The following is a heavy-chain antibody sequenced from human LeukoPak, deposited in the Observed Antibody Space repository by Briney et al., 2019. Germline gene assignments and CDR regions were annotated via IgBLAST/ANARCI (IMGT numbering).Heavy chain of an antibody. D-gene: IGHD6-19*01. V-gene: IGHV3-53*01. Sequence: PGGSLRLSCAASGFTVSSNYMSWVPQATGKGLECVSLIYSGGSTYYADSVKGRFTISRDNSKNTLYLQMNSLRAEDTAVYYCASSIAVAGTVDYWGQGTLVTVSS. CDR1: GFTVSSNY. J-gene: IGHJ4*02. CDR2: IYSGGST. CDR3: ASSIAVAGTVDY.